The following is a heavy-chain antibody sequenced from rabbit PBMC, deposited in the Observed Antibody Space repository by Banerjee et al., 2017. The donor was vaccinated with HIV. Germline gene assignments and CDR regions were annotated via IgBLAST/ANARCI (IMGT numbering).Heavy chain of an antibody. V-gene: IGHV1S45*01. CDR3: ARDMGAASNYYYFNL. Sequence: QEQLEESGGDLVKPEGSLTLTCTASGFSFSSSYYMCWVRQAPGKGLEWIACIATDSSSTWYASWVNGRYTISKTSSTTVTLQMTSLTAADTATYFCARDMGAASNYYYFNLWGPGTLVTVS. D-gene: IGHD8-1*01. CDR1: GFSFSSSYY. J-gene: IGHJ4*01. CDR2: IATDSSST.